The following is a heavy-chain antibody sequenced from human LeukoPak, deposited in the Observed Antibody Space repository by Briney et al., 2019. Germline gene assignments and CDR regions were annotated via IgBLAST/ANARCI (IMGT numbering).Heavy chain of an antibody. CDR1: GGSFSGYY. CDR3: ARGAKEYSYGYGVSTLFWFDP. CDR2: INHSGST. V-gene: IGHV4-34*01. Sequence: SETLSLTCAVYGGSFSGYYWSWIRQPPGKGLEWIGEINHSGSTNYNPSLKSRVTISVDTSKNQFSLKLTSVTAADTAVYYCARGAKEYSYGYGVSTLFWFDPWGQGTLVTVSS. J-gene: IGHJ5*02. D-gene: IGHD5-18*01.